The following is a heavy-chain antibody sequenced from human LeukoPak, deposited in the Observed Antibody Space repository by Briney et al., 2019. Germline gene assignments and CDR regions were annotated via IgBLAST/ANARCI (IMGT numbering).Heavy chain of an antibody. J-gene: IGHJ4*02. CDR3: ASTPGGGSHRYYFDN. CDR2: IIPIFGTA. D-gene: IGHD6-25*01. V-gene: IGHV1-69*05. Sequence: GASVKVSCKASGGTFSSYAISWVRQAPGQGLEWMGGIIPIFGTANYAQKFQGRVTITTDESTSTAYMELSSLRSEDMAVYYCASTPGGGSHRYYFDNWGQGTLVTVSS. CDR1: GGTFSSYA.